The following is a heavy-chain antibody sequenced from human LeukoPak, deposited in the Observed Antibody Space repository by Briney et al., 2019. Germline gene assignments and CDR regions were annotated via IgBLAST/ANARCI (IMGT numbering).Heavy chain of an antibody. CDR3: ARDRGAYYYGSGSSHQFDY. CDR1: GGSFSGYY. Sequence: SETLSLTCAVYGGSFSGYYWSWIRQPAGKGLEWIGRIYTSGSTNYNPSLKSRVTMSVDTSKNQFSLKLSSVTAADTAVYYCARDRGAYYYGSGSSHQFDYWGQGTLVTVSS. CDR2: IYTSGST. J-gene: IGHJ4*02. D-gene: IGHD3-10*01. V-gene: IGHV4-4*07.